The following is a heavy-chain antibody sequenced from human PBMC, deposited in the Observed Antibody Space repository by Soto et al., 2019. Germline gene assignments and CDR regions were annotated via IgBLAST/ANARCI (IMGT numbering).Heavy chain of an antibody. CDR2: IIPIFGTA. CDR3: ARAPGTMILSGGWNWFDP. J-gene: IGHJ5*02. V-gene: IGHV1-69*01. D-gene: IGHD3-22*01. Sequence: QVQLVQSGAEVKKPGSSVKVSCKASGGTFRSYAISWVRQAPGQGLEWMGGIIPIFGTANYAQKFQGRVTITADESTSTAYMELSSLRSEDTAVYYCARAPGTMILSGGWNWFDPWGQGTLVTVSS. CDR1: GGTFRSYA.